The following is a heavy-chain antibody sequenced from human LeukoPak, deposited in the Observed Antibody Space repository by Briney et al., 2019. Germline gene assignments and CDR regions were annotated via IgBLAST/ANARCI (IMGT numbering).Heavy chain of an antibody. CDR2: IYYSGST. CDR1: GGSISSYY. CDR3: ARHDGYEGWFDP. J-gene: IGHJ5*02. V-gene: IGHV4-59*08. Sequence: SETLSLTCTVSGGSISSYYWSWIRQPPGKGLEWIGYIYYSGSTNYNPSLKSRVTISVDTSKNQFSLKLSSVTAADTAVYYCARHDGYEGWFDPWGQGTLVTVSS. D-gene: IGHD5-12*01.